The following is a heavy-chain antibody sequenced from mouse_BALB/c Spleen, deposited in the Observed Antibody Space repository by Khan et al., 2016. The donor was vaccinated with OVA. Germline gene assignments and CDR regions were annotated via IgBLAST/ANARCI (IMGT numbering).Heavy chain of an antibody. CDR2: ISTYSGNT. J-gene: IGHJ2*01. CDR3: ARPAYDGYYDY. Sequence: QVQLQQSGPELVRPGVSVKISCKGSSYIFTDYAMHWVKQSHAKSLEWIGLISTYSGNTNYNQKFKGKTTMTVDKSSSTAYMELARLTSEDSAIYYCARPAYDGYYDYWGQGTTLTVSS. CDR1: SYIFTDYA. D-gene: IGHD2-3*01. V-gene: IGHV1S137*01.